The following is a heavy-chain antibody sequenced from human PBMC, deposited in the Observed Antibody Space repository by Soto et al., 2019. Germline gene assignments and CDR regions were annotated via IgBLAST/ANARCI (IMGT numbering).Heavy chain of an antibody. Sequence: PVGSLRLSCAASGFTFSSYWMHWVRQAPGKGLVWVSRINSDGSSTSYADSVKGRFTISRDNAKNTLYLQMNSLRAEDTAVYYCASCSSTISKYYYYGMDVWGQGTTVTVSS. D-gene: IGHD2-2*01. V-gene: IGHV3-74*01. J-gene: IGHJ6*02. CDR3: ASCSSTISKYYYYGMDV. CDR2: INSDGSST. CDR1: GFTFSSYW.